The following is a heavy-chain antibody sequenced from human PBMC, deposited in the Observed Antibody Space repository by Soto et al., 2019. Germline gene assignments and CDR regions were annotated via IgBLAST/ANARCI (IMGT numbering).Heavy chain of an antibody. Sequence: GSLRLSCAASGFTFHNHWMTWVRQAPGKGLEWVAIINEDGGETHYLDSVKGRFTISRDNIEKSVSLQLKSLRVEDTAEYYCVRVGDGGSNYYGLDVWGQGTTVTVSS. CDR2: INEDGGET. V-gene: IGHV3-7*01. CDR3: VRVGDGGSNYYGLDV. D-gene: IGHD3-10*01. J-gene: IGHJ6*02. CDR1: GFTFHNHW.